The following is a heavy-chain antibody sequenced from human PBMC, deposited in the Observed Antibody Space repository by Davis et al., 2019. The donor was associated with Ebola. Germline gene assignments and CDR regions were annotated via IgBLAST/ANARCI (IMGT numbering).Heavy chain of an antibody. J-gene: IGHJ5*02. Sequence: MPSETLSLTCTVSGGSISSSSYYWSWIRQPPGKGLEWIGYIYYSGSTNYNPSLKSRVTISVDTSKNQFSLKLSSVTAADTAVYYCAKGGGTSSSDFRRTWGQGTLVTVSS. CDR1: GGSISSSSYY. D-gene: IGHD6-6*01. V-gene: IGHV4-61*01. CDR3: AKGGGTSSSDFRRT. CDR2: IYYSGST.